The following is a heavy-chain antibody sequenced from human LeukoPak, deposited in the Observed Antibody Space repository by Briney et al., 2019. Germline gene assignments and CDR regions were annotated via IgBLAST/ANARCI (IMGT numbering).Heavy chain of an antibody. CDR1: VLTASSDY. CDR2: IYIGVSA. D-gene: IGHD2-2*01. V-gene: IGHV3-53*01. J-gene: IGHJ6*03. Sequence: RRSLRLSSAPSVLTASSDYISWVRRAPRHGLGWGSGIYIGVSAYSAASVHGRFTTSRDNSKNTLYLQMNGLRVEDTAVYYCAREACGSTRYYYYMDVWGKGTTVTVSS. CDR3: AREACGSTRYYYYMDV.